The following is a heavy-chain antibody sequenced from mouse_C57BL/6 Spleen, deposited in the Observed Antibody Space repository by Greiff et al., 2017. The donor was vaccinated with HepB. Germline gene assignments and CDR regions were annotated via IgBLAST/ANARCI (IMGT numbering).Heavy chain of an antibody. Sequence: QVQLQQPGAELVKPGASVKVSCKASGYTFTSYWMHWVKQRPGQGLEWIGRIHPSDSDTNYNQKFKGKATLTVDKSSSTAYMQLSSLTSEDSAVSFCALVPHDGYYVAMDYWGQGTSVTVSS. J-gene: IGHJ4*01. CDR3: ALVPHDGYYVAMDY. CDR1: GYTFTSYW. V-gene: IGHV1-74*01. CDR2: IHPSDSDT. D-gene: IGHD2-3*01.